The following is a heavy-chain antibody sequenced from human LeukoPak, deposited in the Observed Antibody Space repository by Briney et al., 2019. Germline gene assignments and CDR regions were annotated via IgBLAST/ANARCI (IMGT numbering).Heavy chain of an antibody. CDR1: TFTFSSYS. CDR3: ASSRCTSDNCYGGIDN. Sequence: GGSLRLSCTASTFTFSSYSMNWVRQAPGKGLEWVSHISGGSNKIYHADSVKGRFTISRDNAKNSLYLQMNTLRAEDTAVYYCASSRCTSDNCYGGIDNWGKGTLVTVSS. D-gene: IGHD1-1*01. CDR2: ISGGSNKI. J-gene: IGHJ4*02. V-gene: IGHV3-48*04.